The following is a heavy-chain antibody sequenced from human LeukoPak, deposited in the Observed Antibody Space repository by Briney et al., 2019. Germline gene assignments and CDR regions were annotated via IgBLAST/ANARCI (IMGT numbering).Heavy chain of an antibody. J-gene: IGHJ4*02. CDR2: INTNSGNP. D-gene: IGHD6-13*01. V-gene: IGHV7-4-1*02. CDR3: AKDVRRLGIASSGFDY. CDR1: GFTLTNYA. Sequence: ASVKVSCKASGFTLTNYAMNWVRQAPGQGLEWMGWINTNSGNPTYAQGFTGRFVFSVESSVSTTYLQISSLKAEDTAVYYCAKDVRRLGIASSGFDYWGQGSPVTVSS.